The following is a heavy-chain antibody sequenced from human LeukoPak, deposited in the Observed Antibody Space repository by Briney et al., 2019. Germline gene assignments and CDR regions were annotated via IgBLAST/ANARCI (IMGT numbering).Heavy chain of an antibody. D-gene: IGHD3-9*01. V-gene: IGHV4-39*01. CDR2: IYYSGST. CDR3: ASTPGYFDWLLPGEQQPWRDY. CDR1: GGSISSSSYY. Sequence: PSETLSLTSILSGGSISSSSYYWGWIRQPPGKGLEWIVSIYYSGSTYYNPSLKSRVTISVDTSKNQFSLKLSSVTAADTAVYYCASTPGYFDWLLPGEQQPWRDYWGQGTLVTVSS. J-gene: IGHJ4*02.